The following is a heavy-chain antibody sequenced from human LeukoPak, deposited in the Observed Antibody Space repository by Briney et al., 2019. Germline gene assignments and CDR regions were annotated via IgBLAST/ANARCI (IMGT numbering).Heavy chain of an antibody. D-gene: IGHD6-19*01. CDR3: ARGFEYSSGWYGDPDG. J-gene: IGHJ4*01. V-gene: IGHV4-59*11. Sequence: PSETLSLTCTVSGAFISSHYWSWIRQPPGKGLEWLGYIYYRSRGSSEYNPSLQCRVSISIDTSKHQFSLKLSSVTAADTAVYYCARGFEYSSGWYGDPDGWGQGTPVTVSS. CDR2: IYYRSRGSS. CDR1: GAFISSHY.